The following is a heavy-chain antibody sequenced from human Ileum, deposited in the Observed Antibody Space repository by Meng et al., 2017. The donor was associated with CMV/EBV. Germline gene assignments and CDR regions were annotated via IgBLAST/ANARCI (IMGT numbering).Heavy chain of an antibody. CDR2: IYNKGTT. Sequence: SGGSVRSGSYYWSWLRQPPGKGLEWIGYIYNKGTTNYKSSLKSRVTISADTSKNQFSLKLTSVTAADTAMYYCARLYGEYSPTFDYWGQGTLVTVSS. CDR1: GGSVRSGSYY. J-gene: IGHJ4*02. V-gene: IGHV4-61*01. CDR3: ARLYGEYSPTFDY. D-gene: IGHD4-17*01.